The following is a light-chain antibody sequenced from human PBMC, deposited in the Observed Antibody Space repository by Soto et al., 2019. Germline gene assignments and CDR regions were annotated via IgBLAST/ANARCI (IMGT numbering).Light chain of an antibody. Sequence: EIGLTQSPGTLSLSPGERATLSCRASQSVSSSYLAWYQQKPGQAPRLLIYGASSRATGVPDRFSGSGSGTDFTLTISRLEPEDFAVYYCQQYGSSPRTLGGGTKVDIK. CDR1: QSVSSSY. V-gene: IGKV3-20*01. CDR3: QQYGSSPRT. J-gene: IGKJ4*01. CDR2: GAS.